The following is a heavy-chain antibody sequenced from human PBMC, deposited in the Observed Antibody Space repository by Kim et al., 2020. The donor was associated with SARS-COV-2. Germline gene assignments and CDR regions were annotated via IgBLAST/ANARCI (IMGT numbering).Heavy chain of an antibody. Sequence: ASVKVSCKTSGHTFTRDSIHWVRQAPGQRLEWMGGIDCGNGNTIYSPKFQGRVTLSTDTSASTGYMELSSLRSEDSAVYFCLGGCYCDYWGQGTLVTVSS. CDR1: GHTFTRDS. D-gene: IGHD3-16*01. CDR3: LGGCYCDY. CDR2: IDCGNGNT. J-gene: IGHJ4*02. V-gene: IGHV1-3*01.